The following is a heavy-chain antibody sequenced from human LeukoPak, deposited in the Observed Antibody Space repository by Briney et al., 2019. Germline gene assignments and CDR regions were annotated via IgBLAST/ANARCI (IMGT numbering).Heavy chain of an antibody. CDR2: TYPGESNT. CDR1: GYSFTNYW. J-gene: IGHJ5*01. D-gene: IGHD3-22*01. V-gene: IGHV5-51*01. Sequence: GESPKISCEASGYSFTNYWIAWVRQTPGKGLEWMGFTYPGESNTRYSPSFRGQVTISVDKSMSTVYLQWSSLKASDTAMYYCARHVTTSDYESSWFDSWGQGTLVKVSS. CDR3: ARHVTTSDYESSWFDS.